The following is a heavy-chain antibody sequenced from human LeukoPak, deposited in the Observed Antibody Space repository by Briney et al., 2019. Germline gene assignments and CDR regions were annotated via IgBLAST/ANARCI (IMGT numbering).Heavy chain of an antibody. CDR2: INPNSGGT. J-gene: IGHJ5*02. CDR1: GHTFTGYY. D-gene: IGHD2-2*01. Sequence: GASVKVSCKASGHTFTGYYMHWVRQAPGQGLEWMGWINPNSGGTNYAQKFQGRVTMTRDTSISTAYMELSRLRSDDTAVYYCANLLYCSSTSCQGRDWFDPWGQGTLVTVSS. CDR3: ANLLYCSSTSCQGRDWFDP. V-gene: IGHV1-2*02.